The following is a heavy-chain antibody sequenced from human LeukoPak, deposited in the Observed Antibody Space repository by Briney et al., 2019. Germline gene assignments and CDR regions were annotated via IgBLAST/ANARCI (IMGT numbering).Heavy chain of an antibody. CDR1: GFTFSNYA. V-gene: IGHV3-30*03. J-gene: IGHJ4*02. Sequence: GGSLRLSCAASGFTFSNYAMHWVRQAPGKGLEWVAVISFDGSNKYYADSVKGRFTISRDNSKNTLYLQMNSLRTEDTAVYYCTWQWLATKWGYYFDYWGQGTLVTVSS. CDR2: ISFDGSNK. D-gene: IGHD6-19*01. CDR3: TWQWLATKWGYYFDY.